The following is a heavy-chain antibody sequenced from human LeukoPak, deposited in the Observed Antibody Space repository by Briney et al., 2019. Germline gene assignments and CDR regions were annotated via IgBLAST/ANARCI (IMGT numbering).Heavy chain of an antibody. V-gene: IGHV4-59*01. CDR2: IYYSGST. Sequence: PSETLSLTCSVSGGSFSNNYWSWIRQPPGKGLEWIGYIYYSGSTNYNPSLKSRVTISIDTSKNEFSLKLTSVTAADTAVYYCARDPMVRPYTAFDIWGQGTMVTVSS. CDR1: GGSFSNNY. CDR3: ARDPMVRPYTAFDI. J-gene: IGHJ3*02. D-gene: IGHD3-10*01.